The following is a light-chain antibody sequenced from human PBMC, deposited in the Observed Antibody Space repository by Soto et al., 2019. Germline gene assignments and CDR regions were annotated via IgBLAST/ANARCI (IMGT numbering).Light chain of an antibody. J-gene: IGKJ5*01. CDR2: DAS. Sequence: TQSPSTLSASVGDRVKFTCRASQSSSSWYHQKPGQPHRLLIYDASNRAAGIPDRFSGSGSGTDFTLTVSSLEPEDSGVYFCQQRSNWPPITFGQGTRVEI. V-gene: IGKV3-11*01. CDR3: QQRSNWPPIT. CDR1: QSSS.